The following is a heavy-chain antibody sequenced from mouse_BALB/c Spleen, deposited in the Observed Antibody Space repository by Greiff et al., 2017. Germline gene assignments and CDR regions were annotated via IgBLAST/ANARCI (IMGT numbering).Heavy chain of an antibody. CDR3: AIYYYGSDYAMDY. Sequence: VKLQESGAELVRPGTSVKVSCKASGYAFTNYLIEWVKQRPGQGLEWIGVINPGSGGTNYNEKFKGKATLTADKSSSTAYMQLSSLTSDDSAVYFCAIYYYGSDYAMDYWGQGTSVTVSS. J-gene: IGHJ4*01. CDR1: GYAFTNYL. D-gene: IGHD1-1*01. CDR2: INPGSGGT. V-gene: IGHV1-54*01.